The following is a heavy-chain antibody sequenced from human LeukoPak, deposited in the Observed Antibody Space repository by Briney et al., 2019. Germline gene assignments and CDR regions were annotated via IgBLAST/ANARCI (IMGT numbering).Heavy chain of an antibody. CDR1: GDSISSYY. CDR3: ARFPDYYGSGYDAFDI. Sequence: SETLSLTCTVSGDSISSYYWSWIRQPPGKGLEWIGYIYYSGSTNYNPSLKSRVTISVDTSKNQFSLKLSSVTAADTAVYYCARFPDYYGSGYDAFDIWGQGTMVTVSS. J-gene: IGHJ3*02. CDR2: IYYSGST. D-gene: IGHD3-10*01. V-gene: IGHV4-59*08.